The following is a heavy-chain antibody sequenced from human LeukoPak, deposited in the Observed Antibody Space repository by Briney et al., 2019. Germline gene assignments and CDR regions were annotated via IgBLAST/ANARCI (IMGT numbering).Heavy chain of an antibody. D-gene: IGHD3-16*02. CDR1: GDSISYYY. V-gene: IGHV4-59*08. J-gene: IGHJ4*02. CDR3: ARLLGPLDYVWGSSRSK. Sequence: SETLSLTCTVSGDSISYYYWSWIRQPPGKGLEWIGYIYYTGSTNYNPSHKSRVTISIDTTKNQFSLKLTSVTAADTAVYYCARLLGPLDYVWGSSRSKWGQGTLVTVSS. CDR2: IYYTGST.